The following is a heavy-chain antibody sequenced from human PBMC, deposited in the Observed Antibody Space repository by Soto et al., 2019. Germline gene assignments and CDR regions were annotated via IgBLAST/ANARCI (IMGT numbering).Heavy chain of an antibody. CDR2: ISTTSTYT. Sequence: ELQLVESGGGLVEPGESLRLSCAASGFTFSRYYMNWVRHAPGKGLEWVSSISTTSTYTHYADSLKGRFTISRDNAKKLLYLQMDSLRAEDTAVYYCARDDGLSSTNVKAFDIWGQGTKVTVSS. CDR3: ARDDGLSSTNVKAFDI. V-gene: IGHV3-21*01. D-gene: IGHD2-2*01. J-gene: IGHJ3*02. CDR1: GFTFSRYY.